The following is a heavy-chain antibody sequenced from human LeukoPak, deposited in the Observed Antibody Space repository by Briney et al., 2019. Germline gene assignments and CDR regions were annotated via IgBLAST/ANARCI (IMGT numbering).Heavy chain of an antibody. D-gene: IGHD4-23*01. CDR3: ARETPGAYSFDF. J-gene: IGHJ4*02. Sequence: ASVKVSCKASGYTFIGYFMHWVRQAPGQGLEWLGKIFAKAEPATNAQKFQGRITLTRDTSTNTVYMELSSLRSEDTAIYYCARETPGAYSFDFWGQGALVTVSS. CDR2: IFAKAEPA. CDR1: GYTFIGYF. V-gene: IGHV1-46*01.